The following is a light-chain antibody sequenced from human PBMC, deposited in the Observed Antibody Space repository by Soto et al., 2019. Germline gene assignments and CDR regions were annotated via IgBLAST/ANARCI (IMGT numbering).Light chain of an antibody. Sequence: DIQMTQSPSTLSASVGDRVTITCRASQSISSWLAWYQQKPGKAPKLLISAASSLESGVPSRFSGSASGTEFTLTISSLQPDDFANYYCQQYNSYLTFGQGTKVEIK. CDR3: QQYNSYLT. V-gene: IGKV1-5*01. CDR2: AAS. J-gene: IGKJ1*01. CDR1: QSISSW.